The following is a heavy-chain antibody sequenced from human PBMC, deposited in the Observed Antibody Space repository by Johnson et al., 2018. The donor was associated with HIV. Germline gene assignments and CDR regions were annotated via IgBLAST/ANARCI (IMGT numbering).Heavy chain of an antibody. CDR3: ARRIAAADDAFDI. Sequence: QVQLVESGGGLVQPGGSLRLSCAASGFTFSIYWMSWVRQAPGKGLEWVAVISYDGSNKYYADSVKGRFTISRDNSKNTLYLQMNSLRAEDTAMYYCARRIAAADDAFDIWGHGTMVTVSS. CDR1: GFTFSIYW. V-gene: IGHV3-30*03. CDR2: ISYDGSNK. D-gene: IGHD6-25*01. J-gene: IGHJ3*02.